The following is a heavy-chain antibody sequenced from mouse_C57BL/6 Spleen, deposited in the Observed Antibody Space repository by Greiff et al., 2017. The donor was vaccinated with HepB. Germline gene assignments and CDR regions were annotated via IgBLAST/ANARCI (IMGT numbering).Heavy chain of an antibody. V-gene: IGHV1-82*01. CDR3: ASTFYDGYLDY. Sequence: VQLQQSGPELVKPGASVKISCKASGYAFSSSWMNWVKQRPGKGLEWIGRIYPGDGDTNYNGKFKGKATLTADKSSSTAYMQLSSLTSEDSAVYFCASTFYDGYLDYWGQGTTLTVSS. CDR1: GYAFSSSW. D-gene: IGHD2-3*01. J-gene: IGHJ2*01. CDR2: IYPGDGDT.